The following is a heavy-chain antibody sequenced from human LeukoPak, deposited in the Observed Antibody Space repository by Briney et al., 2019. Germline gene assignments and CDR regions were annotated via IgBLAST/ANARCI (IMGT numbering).Heavy chain of an antibody. D-gene: IGHD6-19*01. CDR3: ARRADSSGWYYFDY. CDR2: IYYSGST. Sequence: GWVRQVPGKGLEWIGSIYYSGSTYYNPSLKSRVTISVDTSKNQFSLKLSSVTAADTAVYYCARRADSSGWYYFDYWGQGTLVTVSS. J-gene: IGHJ4*02. V-gene: IGHV4-39*01.